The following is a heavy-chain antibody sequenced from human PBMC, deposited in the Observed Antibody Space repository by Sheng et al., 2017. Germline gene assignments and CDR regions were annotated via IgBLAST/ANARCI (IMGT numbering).Heavy chain of an antibody. CDR2: ISGSGGST. J-gene: IGHJ6*02. V-gene: IGHV3-23*01. Sequence: EVQLLESGGGLVQPGGSLRLSCAASGFTFSSYAMSWVRQAPGKGLEWVSAISGSGGSTYYADSVKGRFTISRDNSKNTLYLQMNSLRAEDTAVYYCAKDCRAYYDFGFGMDVWGQGTTVTVSS. CDR1: GFTFSSYA. D-gene: IGHD3-3*01. CDR3: AKDCRAYYDFGFGMDV.